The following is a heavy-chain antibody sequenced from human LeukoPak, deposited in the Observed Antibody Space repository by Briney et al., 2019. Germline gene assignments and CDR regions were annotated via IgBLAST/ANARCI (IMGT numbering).Heavy chain of an antibody. D-gene: IGHD4-23*01. CDR1: GDSIRSYY. J-gene: IGHJ4*02. CDR3: ARQDYVGNSPFDN. V-gene: IGHV4-59*01. Sequence: SETLSLTCTVSGDSIRSYYRSWIRQPPGKGLEWIGYIYDSGNTHYSPSLKSRVSISLDTSKNHFSLKLTSVTAADTAVYYCARQDYVGNSPFDNWGQGTLVTVSS. CDR2: IYDSGNT.